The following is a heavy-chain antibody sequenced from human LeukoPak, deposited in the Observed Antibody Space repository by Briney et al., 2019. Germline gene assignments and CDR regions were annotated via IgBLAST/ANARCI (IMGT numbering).Heavy chain of an antibody. CDR3: ARDGSSARGDY. J-gene: IGHJ4*02. Sequence: GGSLRLSCAASGFTFSSYWMHWVRQAPGKGLVWVSHINSDGSSTSYADSVKGRFTISRDNAKNTLYLQMNSLRAEDTAVYYCARDGSSARGDYWGKGTLVTVSS. D-gene: IGHD2-2*01. CDR1: GFTFSSYW. CDR2: INSDGSST. V-gene: IGHV3-74*01.